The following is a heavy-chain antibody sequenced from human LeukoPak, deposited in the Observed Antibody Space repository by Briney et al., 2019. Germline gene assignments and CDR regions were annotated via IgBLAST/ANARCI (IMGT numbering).Heavy chain of an antibody. D-gene: IGHD3-9*01. CDR3: ARGYNYDILTGYSPVGY. CDR2: ISAYNGNT. V-gene: IGHV1-18*01. Sequence: GASVKVSCKASGYTFTSYGISWVRQAPGQGLEWMGWISAYNGNTNYAQKLQGRVTMTTDTSTSTAYMELRSLRSDDTAVYYCARGYNYDILTGYSPVGYWGQGTLVTVSS. CDR1: GYTFTSYG. J-gene: IGHJ4*02.